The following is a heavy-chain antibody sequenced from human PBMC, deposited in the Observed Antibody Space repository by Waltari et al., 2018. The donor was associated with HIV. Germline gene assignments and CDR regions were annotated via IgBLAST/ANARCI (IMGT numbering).Heavy chain of an antibody. J-gene: IGHJ4*02. Sequence: SQTLSLTCTVSGGSISGGGYYWSWVRQPAGKGLEWIGRSHASGRTNYNPSLRSRVTISVDASKNQFSLKLTSVTAADTAVYFCARGPTAMVTFDSWGQGTLVTVSS. CDR2: SHASGRT. D-gene: IGHD5-18*01. CDR3: ARGPTAMVTFDS. CDR1: GGSISGGGYY. V-gene: IGHV4-61*02.